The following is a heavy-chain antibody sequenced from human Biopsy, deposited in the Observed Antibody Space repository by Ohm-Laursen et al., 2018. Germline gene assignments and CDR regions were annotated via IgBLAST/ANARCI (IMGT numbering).Heavy chain of an antibody. CDR2: VYNGGIT. CDR1: GGSIISYY. J-gene: IGHJ5*02. CDR3: ARTPRDSFWSGSYKRGLWFDP. V-gene: IGHV4-59*01. D-gene: IGHD3-3*01. Sequence: PGTLSLTCSVSGGSIISYYWTWIRQPPGKGLEWIGHVYNGGITNNNPSLKSRVTISKDTSKNQFSLQVNSVSAADTAVYYCARTPRDSFWSGSYKRGLWFDPWGQGTLVIVSS.